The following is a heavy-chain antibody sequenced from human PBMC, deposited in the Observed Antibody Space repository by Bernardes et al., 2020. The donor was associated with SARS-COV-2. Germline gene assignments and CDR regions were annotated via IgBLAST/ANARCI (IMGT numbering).Heavy chain of an antibody. J-gene: IGHJ4*02. CDR1: GFTFSSYI. D-gene: IGHD5-12*01. Sequence: GGSLRLSCAASGFTFSSYIMSWVRQAPGKGLEWVSSFSYSGDTLYADSVKGRFTISRDNSKNMLYLQMNSLRAEDTAVYYCAKDNSGSGYGHHSWGQGTLVTVSS. V-gene: IGHV3-23*01. CDR2: FSYSGDT. CDR3: AKDNSGSGYGHHS.